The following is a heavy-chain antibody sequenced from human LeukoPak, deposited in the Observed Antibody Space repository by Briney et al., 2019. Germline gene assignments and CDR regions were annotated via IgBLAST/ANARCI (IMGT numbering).Heavy chain of an antibody. D-gene: IGHD3-22*01. V-gene: IGHV3-15*01. CDR2: IKSQTHGGTT. CDR3: ATEFFESGYNY. Sequence: GGSLRLSCAASGFTFSDAWMSWVRQAPGKGLEWVGRIKSQTHGGTTEFAVPVKGRFTISRDDSENTLYLQMNSLKTEDTAVYYCATEFFESGYNYWGQGTLVTVSS. J-gene: IGHJ4*02. CDR1: GFTFSDAW.